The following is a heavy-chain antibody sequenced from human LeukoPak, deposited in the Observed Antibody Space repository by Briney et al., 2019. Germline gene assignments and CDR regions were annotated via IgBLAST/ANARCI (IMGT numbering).Heavy chain of an antibody. CDR3: ARGEELRYSNWFDP. D-gene: IGHD3-9*01. J-gene: IGHJ5*02. Sequence: ASVKVSCKASGYTFTSYGISWVRQAPGQGLEWMGWISAYNGNTNYAQKLQGRVTMTRNTSISTAYMELSSLRSEDTAVYYCARGEELRYSNWFDPWGQGTLVTVSS. V-gene: IGHV1-18*01. CDR1: GYTFTSYG. CDR2: ISAYNGNT.